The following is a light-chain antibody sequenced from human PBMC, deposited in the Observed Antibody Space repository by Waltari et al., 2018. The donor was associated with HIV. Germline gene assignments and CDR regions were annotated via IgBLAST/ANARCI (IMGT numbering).Light chain of an antibody. CDR2: DIT. J-gene: IGLJ3*02. Sequence: QPALTQPPSVPGAPGQRASISCSGGRSNIGSGYEVHSYQQFPGRAPKVLIYDITNRPSGVPDRFSGSKSGYSASLVITGLQAEDDADYYCQSYDSSLSCWVFGGGTKLTVL. CDR1: RSNIGSGYE. CDR3: QSYDSSLSCWV. V-gene: IGLV1-40*01.